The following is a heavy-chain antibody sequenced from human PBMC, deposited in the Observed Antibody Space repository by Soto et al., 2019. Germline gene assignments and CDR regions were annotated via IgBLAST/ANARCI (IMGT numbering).Heavy chain of an antibody. Sequence: QVQLQESGQGLVKPSGTLSLTCAVSGGSISSSNWWSWVRQPPGKGLEWIGEIYHSGSTNFNPSLKSRVTISVDKSKNQFSLKLSSVTAADTAVYYCARGEEAVAGDDAFDIWGQGTMVTVSS. V-gene: IGHV4-4*02. CDR2: IYHSGST. CDR3: ARGEEAVAGDDAFDI. CDR1: GGSISSSNW. D-gene: IGHD6-19*01. J-gene: IGHJ3*02.